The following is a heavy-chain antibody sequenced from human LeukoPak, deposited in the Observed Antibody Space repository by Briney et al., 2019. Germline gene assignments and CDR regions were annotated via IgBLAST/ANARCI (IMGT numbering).Heavy chain of an antibody. CDR1: GFTFSSYS. CDR3: ARGITMIVVVTEDAFDI. Sequence: QPGGSLRLSCAASGFTFSSYSMTWVRQAPGKGLEWVSYISSSSSTIYYADSVKGRFTVSRDNAKNSLYLQMNSLRAEDTAVYYCARGITMIVVVTEDAFDIWGQGTMVTVSS. CDR2: ISSSSSTI. D-gene: IGHD3-22*01. V-gene: IGHV3-48*01. J-gene: IGHJ3*02.